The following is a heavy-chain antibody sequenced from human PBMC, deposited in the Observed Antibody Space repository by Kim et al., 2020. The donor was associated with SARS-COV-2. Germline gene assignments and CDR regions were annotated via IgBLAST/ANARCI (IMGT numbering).Heavy chain of an antibody. D-gene: IGHD3-9*01. Sequence: SETLSLTCTVSGGSVSSGSYYWSWIRQPPGKGLEWIGYIYYSGSTNYNPSLKSRVTISVDTSKNQFSLKLSSVTAADTAVYYCAGVTAYYDILTGYSFSWFDPWGAGTLVTVSS. CDR2: IYYSGST. CDR3: AGVTAYYDILTGYSFSWFDP. CDR1: GGSVSSGSYY. J-gene: IGHJ5*02. V-gene: IGHV4-61*01.